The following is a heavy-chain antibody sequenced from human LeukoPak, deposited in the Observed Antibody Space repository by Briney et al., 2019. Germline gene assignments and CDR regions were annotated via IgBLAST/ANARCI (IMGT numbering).Heavy chain of an antibody. CDR3: ARETSGWGYNWFDP. D-gene: IGHD6-19*01. CDR1: GGSISSSSYY. Sequence: SETLSLTCTVSGGSISSSSYYWGWIRQPPGKGLEWIGSIYYSGSTYYNPSLKSRVTISVDTSKNQFSLKLSSVTAADTAVYYCARETSGWGYNWFDPWGQGTLVTVSS. CDR2: IYYSGST. V-gene: IGHV4-39*07. J-gene: IGHJ5*02.